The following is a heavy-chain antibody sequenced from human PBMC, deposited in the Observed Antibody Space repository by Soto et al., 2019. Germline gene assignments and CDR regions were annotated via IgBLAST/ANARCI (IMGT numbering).Heavy chain of an antibody. CDR1: GGTFSSYA. Sequence: SVKVSCKASGGTFSSYAISWVRQAPGQGLEWMGGIIPIFGTANYAQKFQGRVTITADESTSTAYMELSSLRSEDTAVYYCARDRGATGYYFDYWGQGTLVTVSS. J-gene: IGHJ4*02. D-gene: IGHD1-26*01. V-gene: IGHV1-69*13. CDR2: IIPIFGTA. CDR3: ARDRGATGYYFDY.